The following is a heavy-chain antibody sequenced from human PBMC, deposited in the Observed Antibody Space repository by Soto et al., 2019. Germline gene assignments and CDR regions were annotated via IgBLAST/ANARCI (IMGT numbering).Heavy chain of an antibody. J-gene: IGHJ3*02. D-gene: IGHD6-13*01. CDR1: GFTVSSNY. CDR2: IYSGGST. V-gene: IGHV3-66*01. Sequence: GGSLRLSCAASGFTVSSNYMSWVRQAPGKGLEWVSVIYSGGSTYYADSVKGRFTISRDNSKKTLYLQMNSLRAEDTAVYYCARGSRIAAWVGAFDIWGQGTMVTVSS. CDR3: ARGSRIAAWVGAFDI.